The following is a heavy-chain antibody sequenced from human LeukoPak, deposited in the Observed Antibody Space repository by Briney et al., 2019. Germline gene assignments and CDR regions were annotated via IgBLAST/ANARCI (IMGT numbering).Heavy chain of an antibody. CDR3: ARDLGGGYSSSSFDY. V-gene: IGHV4-34*01. D-gene: IGHD6-13*01. CDR2: INHSGST. CDR1: GGSFSGYY. Sequence: SETLSLTCAVYGGSFSGYYWSWIRQPPGKGLEWIGEINHSGSTNYNPSLKSRVTISADTSKNQFSLKLSSVTAADTAVYYCARDLGGGYSSSSFDYWGQGTLVTVSS. J-gene: IGHJ4*02.